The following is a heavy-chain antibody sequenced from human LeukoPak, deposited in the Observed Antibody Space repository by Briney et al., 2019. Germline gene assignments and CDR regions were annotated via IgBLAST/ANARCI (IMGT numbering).Heavy chain of an antibody. Sequence: SQTLSLACTVSGGSISSGGYCWSWIRQPPGKGLEWIGYIYHSGSTYYNPSLKSRVTISVDRSKNQLSLKLSSVTAADTAVYYCARLGSRNWFDPWGQGTLVTVSS. D-gene: IGHD1-26*01. V-gene: IGHV4-30-2*01. CDR3: ARLGSRNWFDP. CDR2: IYHSGST. J-gene: IGHJ5*02. CDR1: GGSISSGGYC.